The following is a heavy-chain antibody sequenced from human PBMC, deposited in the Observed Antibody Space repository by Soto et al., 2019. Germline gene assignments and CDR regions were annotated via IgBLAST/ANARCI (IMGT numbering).Heavy chain of an antibody. D-gene: IGHD3-22*01. V-gene: IGHV6-1*01. J-gene: IGHJ4*02. Sequence: PSQTLSLTCAISGDSVSSNSAAWNWIRQSPSRGLEWLGRTYYRSKWYNDYAVSVKSRITINPDTSKNQFSLQLNSVTPEDTAVYYCAREYYYDSSGYPNYFDYWGQGTLVTVYS. CDR2: TYYRSKWYN. CDR1: GDSVSSNSAA. CDR3: AREYYYDSSGYPNYFDY.